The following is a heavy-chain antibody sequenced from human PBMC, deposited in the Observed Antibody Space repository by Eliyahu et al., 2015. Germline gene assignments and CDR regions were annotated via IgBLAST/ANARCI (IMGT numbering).Heavy chain of an antibody. CDR1: GVPLDDYA. D-gene: IGHD3-10*01. Sequence: EVKLVESGGGLVQPGRSLRLSCAASGVPLDDYAMHWVRQAPGKGLGWVSGINWNSASIGYADPVKGRFTISRDNAKNSLYLQMNSLRPEDTALYYCAKGRGIYDYGSGSYPDFWGQGTVVAVSS. CDR3: AKGRGIYDYGSGSYPDF. V-gene: IGHV3-9*01. J-gene: IGHJ4*02. CDR2: INWNSASI.